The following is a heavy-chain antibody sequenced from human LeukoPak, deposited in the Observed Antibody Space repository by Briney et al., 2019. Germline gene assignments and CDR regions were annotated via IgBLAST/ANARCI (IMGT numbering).Heavy chain of an antibody. CDR1: GYTFTGYY. V-gene: IGHV1-2*06. Sequence: GASVKVSCKASGYTFTGYYMHWVRQAPGQGLEWMGRINPNSGGTNYAQKFQGRVTITTDESTSTAYMELSSLRSEDTAVYYCATPVNNGYYFDYWGQGTLVTVSS. CDR2: INPNSGGT. CDR3: ATPVNNGYYFDY. D-gene: IGHD1-14*01. J-gene: IGHJ4*02.